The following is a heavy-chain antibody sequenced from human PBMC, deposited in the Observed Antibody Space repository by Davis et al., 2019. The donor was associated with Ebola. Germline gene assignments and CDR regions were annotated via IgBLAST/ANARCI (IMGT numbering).Heavy chain of an antibody. CDR2: ISSSGSTI. Sequence: GGSLRLSCAASGFTFSDYYMSWIRQAPGKGLEWVSYISSSGSTIYYADSVKGRFTISRDNAKNSLYLQMTSLRAEDTAVYYCASHGARVQGVWLWLVSSDYYYGMDVWGQGTTVTVSS. CDR3: ASHGARVQGVWLWLVSSDYYYGMDV. CDR1: GFTFSDYY. V-gene: IGHV3-11*01. J-gene: IGHJ6*02. D-gene: IGHD3-10*01.